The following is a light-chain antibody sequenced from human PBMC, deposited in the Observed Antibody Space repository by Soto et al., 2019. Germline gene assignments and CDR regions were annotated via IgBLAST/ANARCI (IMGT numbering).Light chain of an antibody. CDR2: KAS. CDR1: QSISIW. Sequence: DIQMTQSPSTLSASVGDRVTITCRASQSISIWLAWYQQKPGRAPKLLIFKASTLESGVPSRFSGNGSGTEFTLSMSSLPPDDFATYSCQKYNSYPRTFGQGTKVEIK. CDR3: QKYNSYPRT. V-gene: IGKV1-5*03. J-gene: IGKJ1*01.